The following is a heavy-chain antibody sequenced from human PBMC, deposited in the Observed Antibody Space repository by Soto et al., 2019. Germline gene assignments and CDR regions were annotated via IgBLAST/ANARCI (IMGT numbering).Heavy chain of an antibody. CDR2: IYYSGST. CDR3: ARSDYYDYYGMDV. Sequence: PSETLSLPCTVSGGSISSGDYYWSWIRQPPGKGLEWIGYIYYSGSTYYNPSLKSRVTISVDTSKNQFSLKLSSVTAADTAVYYCARSDYYDYYGMDVWGQGTTGTVAS. CDR1: GGSISSGDYY. V-gene: IGHV4-30-4*01. J-gene: IGHJ6*02.